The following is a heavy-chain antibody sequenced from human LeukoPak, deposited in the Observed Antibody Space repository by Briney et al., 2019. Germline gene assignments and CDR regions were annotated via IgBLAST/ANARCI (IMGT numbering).Heavy chain of an antibody. CDR2: ISSSGSGGNT. D-gene: IGHD4-17*01. CDR1: GVTLSTYA. Sequence: GGSLRLSCAASGVTLSTYAMSWARQAPGRGLEWVSGISSSGSGGNTYYADSVKGRFTISRDNSKNTLYLQMNSLRAEDTAVYYCAKAGDSRGGDYWGQGTLVTVSS. V-gene: IGHV3-23*01. J-gene: IGHJ4*02. CDR3: AKAGDSRGGDY.